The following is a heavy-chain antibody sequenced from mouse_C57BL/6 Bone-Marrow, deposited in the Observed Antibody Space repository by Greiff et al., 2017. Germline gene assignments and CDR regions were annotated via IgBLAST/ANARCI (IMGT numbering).Heavy chain of an antibody. CDR2: INPGNSET. CDR3: TRCGSSYDYFDY. CDR1: GYTFTSYW. Sequence: EVQLQQSGTVLARPGASVKMSCKTSGYTFTSYWMHWVKQRPGQGLEWIGAINPGNSETSYNQKVKGKDKLTAVTSASTAYMELSSLTNEDSAVYYCTRCGSSYDYFDYWGQGTTLTVSS. V-gene: IGHV1-5*01. D-gene: IGHD1-1*01. J-gene: IGHJ2*01.